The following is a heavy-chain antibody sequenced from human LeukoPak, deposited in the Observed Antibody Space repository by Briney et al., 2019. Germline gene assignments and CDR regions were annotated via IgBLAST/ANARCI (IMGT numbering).Heavy chain of an antibody. CDR2: ISDDGSDK. D-gene: IGHD3-22*01. CDR3: ARDSGSGYYDSSGSFFDY. Sequence: PGGSLRLSYAASGFSFSTYAMHWVRQAPGKGLEWVAVISDDGSDKYYADSVKGRFTISRDNSKNTLYLQMSSLRAEDTAVYYCARDSGSGYYDSSGSFFDYWGQGTLVTVSS. J-gene: IGHJ4*02. V-gene: IGHV3-30*15. CDR1: GFSFSTYA.